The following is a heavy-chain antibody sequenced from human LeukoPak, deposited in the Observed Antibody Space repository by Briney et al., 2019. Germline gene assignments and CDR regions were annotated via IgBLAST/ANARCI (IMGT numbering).Heavy chain of an antibody. V-gene: IGHV4-39*01. CDR1: GGSISSFNHH. Sequence: SSETLSLTCSVSGGSISSFNHHWGWIRQPPGKGLEWIASISYGGNPNHNPSLKSRVTISVDTSKNQISLQLRSVTATDTALYYCYNTGWYVAGQDAFAMWGQGTLVTVSS. D-gene: IGHD6-19*01. CDR3: YNTGWYVAGQDAFAM. J-gene: IGHJ3*02. CDR2: ISYGGNP.